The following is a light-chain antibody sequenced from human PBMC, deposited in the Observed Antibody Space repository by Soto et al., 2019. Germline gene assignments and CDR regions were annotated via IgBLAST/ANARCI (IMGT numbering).Light chain of an antibody. J-gene: IGLJ2*01. V-gene: IGLV3-21*04. Sequence: SSELTQSPSVSVAPGKTARITCGGNNIGSKSVHWYQQKPGQAPVLVIYYDSDRPSGIPERFSGSNSGNTATLTISRVEAGDEADYYCQVWDSSSDRDVVFGGGTKVTVL. CDR2: YDS. CDR3: QVWDSSSDRDVV. CDR1: NIGSKS.